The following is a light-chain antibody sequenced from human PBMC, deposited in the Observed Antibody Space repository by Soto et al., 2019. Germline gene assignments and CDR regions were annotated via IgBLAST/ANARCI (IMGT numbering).Light chain of an antibody. CDR3: QQSYSIPYT. Sequence: DIQMTQSPSSLSASVGDRVTITCRASQSISSNLNWYQQMQGKAPTLLIYVASNLQGWVPSRFSGSGSGTDFTLTIDSLQPEDFATYYCQQSYSIPYTFGQGTKLEIK. J-gene: IGKJ2*01. CDR1: QSISSN. CDR2: VAS. V-gene: IGKV1-39*01.